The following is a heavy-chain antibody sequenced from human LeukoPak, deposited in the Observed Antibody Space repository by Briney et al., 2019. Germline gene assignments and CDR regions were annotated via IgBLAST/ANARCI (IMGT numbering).Heavy chain of an antibody. J-gene: IGHJ3*02. D-gene: IGHD4-17*01. Sequence: GGSLGLSFASPGFTLYRHAHNWVPQAPGKGLEWGFAFSGSGGSTYYADSVKGRFTISRDNSKNTLYLQMNSPRAEDTAVYYCAKRDYGDNVGAFDIRGQGTMVTVSS. CDR1: GFTLYRHA. CDR3: AKRDYGDNVGAFDI. V-gene: IGHV3-23*01. CDR2: FSGSGGST.